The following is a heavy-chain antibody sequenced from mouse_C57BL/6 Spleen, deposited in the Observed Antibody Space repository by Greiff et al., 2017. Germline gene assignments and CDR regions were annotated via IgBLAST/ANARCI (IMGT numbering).Heavy chain of an antibody. V-gene: IGHV1-55*01. J-gene: IGHJ3*01. CDR2: IYPGSGST. Sequence: QVQLQQPGAELVKPGASVKMSCKASGYTFTSYWITWVKQRPGQGLEWIGDIYPGSGSTNYNEKFKSKATLTVDTSSSTAYMQLSSLTSEDSAVYYCSRSTTTVELGFGCWGEGTVGTV. CDR1: GYTFTSYW. D-gene: IGHD1-1*01. CDR3: SRSTTTVELGFGC.